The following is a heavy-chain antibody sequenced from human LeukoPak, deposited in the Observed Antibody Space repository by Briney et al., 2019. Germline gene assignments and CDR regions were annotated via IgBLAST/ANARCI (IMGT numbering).Heavy chain of an antibody. CDR3: ARDRYYYVSSGYPPPNWFDP. CDR2: IYTSGST. Sequence: SETLSLTCTVSGGSISSYYWSWIRQPAGKGLEWIGRIYTSGSTNYNPSLKSRVTMSVDTSKNQFSLKLSSVTAADTAVYYCARDRYYYVSSGYPPPNWFDPWGQGTLVTVSS. D-gene: IGHD3-22*01. V-gene: IGHV4-4*07. CDR1: GGSISSYY. J-gene: IGHJ5*02.